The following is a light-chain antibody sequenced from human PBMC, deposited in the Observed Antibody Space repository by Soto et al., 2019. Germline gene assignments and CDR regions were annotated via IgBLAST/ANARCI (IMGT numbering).Light chain of an antibody. CDR1: SSNIGNTF. CDR3: AAWDDSLSAWV. V-gene: IGLV1-47*01. J-gene: IGLJ3*02. CDR2: RNN. Sequence: QSVLTQPPSASGTPGQRVTISCSGSSSNIGNTFVYWFQQLPGTAPKLLLYRNNQRPSGVPDRFSVSKSGASSSLAISGLRSEDEADYYCAAWDDSLSAWVFGGGTKVTVL.